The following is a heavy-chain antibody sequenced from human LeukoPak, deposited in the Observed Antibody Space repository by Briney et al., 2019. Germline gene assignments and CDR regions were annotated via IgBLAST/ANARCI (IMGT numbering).Heavy chain of an antibody. Sequence: GGSLRLSCAASGFTFSSYGMHWVRQAPGKGLEWVAFIRYDGSNKYYADSEKGRFTISRDNAKNSLYLQMNSLRAEDTAVYYCARDPPYYDILTNYWYFDLWGRGTLVTVSS. J-gene: IGHJ2*01. CDR1: GFTFSSYG. D-gene: IGHD3-9*01. CDR2: IRYDGSNK. V-gene: IGHV3-30*02. CDR3: ARDPPYYDILTNYWYFDL.